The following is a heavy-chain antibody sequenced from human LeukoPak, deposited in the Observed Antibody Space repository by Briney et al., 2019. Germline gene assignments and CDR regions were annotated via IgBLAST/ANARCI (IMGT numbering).Heavy chain of an antibody. J-gene: IGHJ5*02. V-gene: IGHV3-74*01. Sequence: GGSLRLSCAASGITFGNNWMHWVRQGPGKGLVWISRINSDGGGAIYADSVKGRFTVSRDNAKNTLYLQMNSLRAEDTAVYYCARVVPHNWFDTWGQGTLVTVSS. CDR1: GITFGNNW. CDR2: INSDGGGA. CDR3: ARVVPHNWFDT.